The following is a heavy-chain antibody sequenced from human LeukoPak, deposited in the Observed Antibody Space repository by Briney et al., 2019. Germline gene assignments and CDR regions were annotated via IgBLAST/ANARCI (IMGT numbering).Heavy chain of an antibody. V-gene: IGHV4-4*02. J-gene: IGHJ5*01. CDR2: IFHSGTG. Sequence: SETLSLTCAVSGGSISSSNWWSWVRQPPGKGLEWIGEIFHSGTGNYNPSLKSRVTISVDKAKNQFSLRLTSGTAPGRAVYYCARISNRFHPWGQGTLVTVSS. CDR1: GGSISSSNW. CDR3: ARISNRFHP.